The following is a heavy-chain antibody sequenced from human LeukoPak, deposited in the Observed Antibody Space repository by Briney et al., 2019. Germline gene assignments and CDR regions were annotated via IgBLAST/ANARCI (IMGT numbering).Heavy chain of an antibody. CDR3: ARVGILRFPSNWFDP. CDR2: IYYSGST. V-gene: IGHV4-59*01. J-gene: IGHJ5*02. CDR1: GASISSYY. D-gene: IGHD3-3*01. Sequence: SETLSLTCTVSGASISSYYWSWVRQPPGKGLEWIGYIYYSGSTRYNPSLKSRVTISVDTSKNQFSLKLSSVTAADTAVYYCARVGILRFPSNWFDPWGQGTLVTVSS.